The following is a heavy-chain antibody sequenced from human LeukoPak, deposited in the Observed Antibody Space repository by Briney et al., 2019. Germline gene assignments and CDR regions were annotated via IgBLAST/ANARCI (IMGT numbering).Heavy chain of an antibody. Sequence: LRLSCAASGFTFDDYAMHWVRQAPGKGLEWVSGISWNSGSIGYADSVKGRFTISRDNAKNSLYLQMNSLRAEDTALYYCAKNGGPLEMATIRSYFDYWGQGTLVTVSS. J-gene: IGHJ4*02. CDR2: ISWNSGSI. D-gene: IGHD5-12*01. CDR3: AKNGGPLEMATIRSYFDY. V-gene: IGHV3-9*01. CDR1: GFTFDDYA.